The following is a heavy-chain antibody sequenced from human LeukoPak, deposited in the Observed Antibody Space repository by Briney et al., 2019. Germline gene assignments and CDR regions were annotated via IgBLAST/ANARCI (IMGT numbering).Heavy chain of an antibody. V-gene: IGHV1-18*01. CDR3: ARNHPYYYDSNGLYYFDY. CDR2: ISVYNGNT. Sequence: ASVKASCKTSGYTFTNNAITWVRRAPGQGLEWLGWISVYNGNTNYAQKLQGRVTMTTDTSTTTVYMELRSLRSDDTAVYYCARNHPYYYDSNGLYYFDYWGQGTLVTVSS. CDR1: GYTFTNNA. J-gene: IGHJ4*02. D-gene: IGHD3-22*01.